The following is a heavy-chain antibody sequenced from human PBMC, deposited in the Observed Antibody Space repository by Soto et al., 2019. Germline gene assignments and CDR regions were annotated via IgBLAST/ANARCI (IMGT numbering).Heavy chain of an antibody. J-gene: IGHJ4*02. D-gene: IGHD6-13*01. CDR2: ISGSGAGT. CDR1: GFTFSNYA. Sequence: GGSLRLSCAVSGFTFSNYAMGWVRQAPGKGLEWVSGISGSGAGTFYADSVKGRFTISRGISKNTLYLQMSSLRVEDTAVYYCAKGGTLYSSTWFNYWGQGTMVTVYS. V-gene: IGHV3-23*01. CDR3: AKGGTLYSSTWFNY.